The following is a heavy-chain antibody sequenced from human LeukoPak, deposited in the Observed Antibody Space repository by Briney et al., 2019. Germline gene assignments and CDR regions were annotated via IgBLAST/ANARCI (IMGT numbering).Heavy chain of an antibody. Sequence: GGSLRLSCLASGFSFDSYTMNWVREAPGKGLEWVSTISPVSSYTWYAESVKGRFTISRDNPKNSLYLQMDSLRAEDTAVYYCVRDVSRRIGMDVWGQGTTVTVSS. CDR3: VRDVSRRIGMDV. CDR1: GFSFDSYT. J-gene: IGHJ6*02. V-gene: IGHV3-21*01. D-gene: IGHD2/OR15-2a*01. CDR2: ISPVSSYT.